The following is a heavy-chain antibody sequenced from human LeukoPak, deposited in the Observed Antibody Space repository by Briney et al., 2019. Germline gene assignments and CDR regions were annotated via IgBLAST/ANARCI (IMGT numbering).Heavy chain of an antibody. CDR1: GFSFTNYW. CDR3: GAMVVTTGYYGMDV. Sequence: LGESLKISCKGSGFSFTNYWIGWVRQMPGKGLEWMGIIFPGTSETGYSPSFQGQVTISADKSISTAFLQWSSLKASDTAMYYCGAMVVTTGYYGMDVWGQGTTVTVSS. V-gene: IGHV5-51*01. D-gene: IGHD2-21*02. CDR2: IFPGTSET. J-gene: IGHJ6*02.